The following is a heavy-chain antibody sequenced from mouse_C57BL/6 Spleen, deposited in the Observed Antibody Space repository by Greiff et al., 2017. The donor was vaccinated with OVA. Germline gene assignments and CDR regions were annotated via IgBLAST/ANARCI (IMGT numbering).Heavy chain of an antibody. CDR1: GYTFTSYW. CDR2: IDPSDSET. J-gene: IGHJ2*01. CDR3: ARSGDYYGSSYDYFDY. D-gene: IGHD1-1*01. V-gene: IGHV1-52*01. Sequence: VQLQQPGAELVRPGSSVKLSCKASGYTFTSYWMHWVKQRPIQGLEWIGNIDPSDSETHYNQKFKDKATLTVDKSSSTAYMQLSSLTSEDSAVYYCARSGDYYGSSYDYFDYWGQGTTLTVSS.